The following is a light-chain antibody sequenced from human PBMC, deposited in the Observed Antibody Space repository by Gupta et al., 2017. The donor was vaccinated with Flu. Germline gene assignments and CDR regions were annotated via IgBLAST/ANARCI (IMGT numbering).Light chain of an antibody. V-gene: IGLV1-51*02. CDR1: NSNIGNNY. Sequence: GSNSNIGNNYVSWYQQVPGTAPKVIIYENNKRPSGMPDRFSGSKSGTSATLAITGLQIGDEADYYCGTWDSGLSGGVFGGGTKLTVL. CDR2: ENN. CDR3: GTWDSGLSGGV. J-gene: IGLJ3*02.